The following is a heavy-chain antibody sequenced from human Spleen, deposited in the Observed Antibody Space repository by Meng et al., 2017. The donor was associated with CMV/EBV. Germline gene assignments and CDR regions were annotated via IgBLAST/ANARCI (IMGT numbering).Heavy chain of an antibody. V-gene: IGHV3-73*01. CDR1: GFTFSGSA. CDR3: AKDNGLNYDILTGYYRWGGMDV. Sequence: GESLKISCAASGFTFSGSAMHWVRQASGKGLEWVGRIRSRANSYATAYAASVTGRFTISRDDSKNLAYLQMNSLKTEDTAVYYCAKDNGLNYDILTGYYRWGGMDVWGQGTTVTVSS. D-gene: IGHD3-9*01. CDR2: IRSRANSYAT. J-gene: IGHJ6*02.